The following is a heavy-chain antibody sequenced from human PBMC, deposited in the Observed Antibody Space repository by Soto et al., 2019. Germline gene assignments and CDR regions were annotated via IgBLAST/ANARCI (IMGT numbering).Heavy chain of an antibody. CDR1: GYTFTGYY. Sequence: QVQLVQSGAEVKKPGASVKVSCKASGYTFTGYYMHWVRQAPGQGLEWMGWINPNSGGTNYAQKFQGRVTMTRDTSISTAYMELSRLRSDDTAVYYCVRGRISGSYQGANWFDPWGQGTLVTVSS. CDR2: INPNSGGT. CDR3: VRGRISGSYQGANWFDP. J-gene: IGHJ5*02. D-gene: IGHD1-26*01. V-gene: IGHV1-2*02.